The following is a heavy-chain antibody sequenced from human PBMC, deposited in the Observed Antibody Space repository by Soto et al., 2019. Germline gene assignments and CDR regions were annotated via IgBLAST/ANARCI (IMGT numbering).Heavy chain of an antibody. Sequence: EVQLVESGGGLVQPGGSLRLSCAASGFTFSSYSMNWVRQAPGKGLEWVSYISSSSSTIYYEDSVKGRFTISRDNAKNSLYLQMNSLRDEDTAVYYCARDNADSYGYVTFDYWGQGTLVTVYS. D-gene: IGHD5-18*01. CDR1: GFTFSSYS. CDR3: ARDNADSYGYVTFDY. V-gene: IGHV3-48*02. CDR2: ISSSSSTI. J-gene: IGHJ4*02.